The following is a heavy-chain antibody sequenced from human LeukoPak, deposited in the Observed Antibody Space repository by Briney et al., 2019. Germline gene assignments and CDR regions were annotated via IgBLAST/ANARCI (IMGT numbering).Heavy chain of an antibody. J-gene: IGHJ4*02. CDR1: GYTFTGYY. D-gene: IGHD3-10*01. CDR3: ARDQPYYYGSGSSSHSDY. V-gene: IGHV1-2*02. Sequence: ASVKVSCKASGYTFTGYYIHWVRQAPGQGLEWMGWINPNSGGTNYAQKFQGRVTMTRDTSISTAYMERSRLRSDDTAVYYCARDQPYYYGSGSSSHSDYWGQGTLVAVSS. CDR2: INPNSGGT.